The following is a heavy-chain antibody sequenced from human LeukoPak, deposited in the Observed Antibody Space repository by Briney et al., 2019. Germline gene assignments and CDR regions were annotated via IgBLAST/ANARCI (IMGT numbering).Heavy chain of an antibody. CDR1: GFTFSSYS. V-gene: IGHV3-21*01. CDR2: ISSSSSYI. J-gene: IGHJ5*02. Sequence: PGGSLRLSCAASGFTFSSYSMNWVRPAPGKGLEWVSSISSSSSYIYYADSVKGRFTISRDNAKKSLYLQMNSLRAEDTAVYYCARTYYYDSSGYREDWFDPWGQGTLVTVSS. CDR3: ARTYYYDSSGYREDWFDP. D-gene: IGHD3-22*01.